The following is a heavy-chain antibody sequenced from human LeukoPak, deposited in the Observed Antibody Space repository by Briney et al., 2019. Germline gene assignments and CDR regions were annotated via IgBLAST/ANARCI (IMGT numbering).Heavy chain of an antibody. D-gene: IGHD3-10*01. Sequence: GGSLRLSCAASGFTFSSYGMSWVRQAPGKGLEWVSGIRAGGDNTYYADTVKGRFTISRDNSKNTLYLQMNSLRAEDTAVYYCAKGMVRGVILKGFDYWGQGTLVTVSS. V-gene: IGHV3-23*01. J-gene: IGHJ4*02. CDR2: IRAGGDNT. CDR1: GFTFSSYG. CDR3: AKGMVRGVILKGFDY.